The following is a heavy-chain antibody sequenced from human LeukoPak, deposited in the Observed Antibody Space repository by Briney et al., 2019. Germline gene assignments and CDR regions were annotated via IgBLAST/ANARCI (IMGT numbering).Heavy chain of an antibody. D-gene: IGHD2-2*01. J-gene: IGHJ1*01. CDR1: GFTFSSYA. Sequence: GESLKISCAASGFTFSSYAMTWVRQAPGKSLEWVSGISGSGGSTFYADSVKGRFTISRDNYENTLYLHMNSLRADDTAVYYCAKDASSWFEYFPHWGQGTLVSVSS. V-gene: IGHV3-23*01. CDR2: ISGSGGST. CDR3: AKDASSWFEYFPH.